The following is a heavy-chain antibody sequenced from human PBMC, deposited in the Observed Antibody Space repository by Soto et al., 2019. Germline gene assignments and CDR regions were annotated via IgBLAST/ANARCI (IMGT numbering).Heavy chain of an antibody. V-gene: IGHV4-34*01. D-gene: IGHD2-15*01. J-gene: IGHJ6*02. CDR3: ARGPLRYCSGGSCIRYPMDV. Sequence: KASETLSLTCAVYGGSFSGYYWSWIRQPPGKGLEWIGEINHSGSTNYNPSLKSRVTISVDTSKNQFSLKLSSVTAADTAVYYCARGPLRYCSGGSCIRYPMDVWGQGTTVTVSS. CDR2: INHSGST. CDR1: GGSFSGYY.